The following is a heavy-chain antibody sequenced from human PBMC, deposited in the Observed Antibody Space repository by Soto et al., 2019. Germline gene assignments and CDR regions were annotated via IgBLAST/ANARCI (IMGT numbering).Heavy chain of an antibody. D-gene: IGHD3-10*01. CDR1: GYTFTSYG. CDR2: ISAYNGNT. J-gene: IGHJ5*02. CDR3: ARSLYYYGSGSYHNWFDP. V-gene: IGHV1-18*01. Sequence: QVQLVQSGAEVKKPGASVKVSCKASGYTFTSYGISWVRQAPGQGLEWMGWISAYNGNTNYAQKLQGRVPMTTDTATSTAYMELRSLRSDDTAVYYCARSLYYYGSGSYHNWFDPWGQGTLVTVSS.